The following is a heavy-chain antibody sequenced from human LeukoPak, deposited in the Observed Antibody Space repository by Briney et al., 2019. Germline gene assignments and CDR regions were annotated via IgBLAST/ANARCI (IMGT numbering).Heavy chain of an antibody. CDR1: GFTFRSYW. CDR2: IKQDGSEK. CDR3: ARGEGLDSYGVDY. J-gene: IGHJ4*02. Sequence: GGSLRLSCAASGFTFRSYWMSWVRQAPGKGLEWVANIKQDGSEKYYVDSVKGRFTISRDNAKNSLYLHMNSQRAEDTAVYYCARGEGLDSYGVDYWGQGTLVTVSS. V-gene: IGHV3-7*01. D-gene: IGHD5-18*01.